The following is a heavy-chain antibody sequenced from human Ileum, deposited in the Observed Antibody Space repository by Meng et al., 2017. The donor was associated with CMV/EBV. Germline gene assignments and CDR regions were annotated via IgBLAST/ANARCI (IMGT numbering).Heavy chain of an antibody. D-gene: IGHD3-22*01. V-gene: IGHV4-59*01. CDR3: AREYRPYYYDSSGYYSYDAFDI. J-gene: IGHJ3*02. CDR1: YC. CDR2: IYYSGST. Sequence: YCWSWIRQPPGKGLEWIGYIYYSGSTNYNPSLKSRVTISVDTSKNQFSLKLSSVTAADTAVYYCAREYRPYYYDSSGYYSYDAFDIWGQGTMVTVSS.